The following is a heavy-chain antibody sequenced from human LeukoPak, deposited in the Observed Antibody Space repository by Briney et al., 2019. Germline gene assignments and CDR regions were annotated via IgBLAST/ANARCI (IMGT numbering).Heavy chain of an antibody. Sequence: GRSLRLSCAASGFTFSDYSMNWVRQAPGKGLEWVSYISSTSNTIYYADSVKSRFTISRDDAKNSLYLQMNSLRAEDTAVYYCARSSGWYHRGPDYYYYYMDVWGKGTTVTVS. J-gene: IGHJ6*03. D-gene: IGHD6-19*01. V-gene: IGHV3-48*04. CDR1: GFTFSDYS. CDR3: ARSSGWYHRGPDYYYYYMDV. CDR2: ISSTSNTI.